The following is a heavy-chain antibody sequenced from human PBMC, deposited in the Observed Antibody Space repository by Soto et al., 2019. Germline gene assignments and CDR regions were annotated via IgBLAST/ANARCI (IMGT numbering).Heavy chain of an antibody. CDR1: GGSISSSNW. CDR2: IYHSGST. CDR3: ARLATRDGYGFDY. V-gene: IGHV4-4*02. J-gene: IGHJ4*02. Sequence: SETLSLTCAVSGGSISSSNWWSWVRQPPGKGLEWIGEIYHSGSTNYNPSLKSRVTISVDKSKNQFSLKLSSVTAADTAVYYWARLATRDGYGFDYWGQGTLVTVSS. D-gene: IGHD5-12*01.